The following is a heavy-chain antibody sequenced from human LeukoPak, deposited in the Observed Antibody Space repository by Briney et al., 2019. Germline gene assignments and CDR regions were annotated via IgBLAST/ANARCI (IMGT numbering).Heavy chain of an antibody. CDR3: AREGMNYYDSSGWFDY. CDR2: ISYDGSNK. V-gene: IGHV3-30-3*01. J-gene: IGHJ4*02. CDR1: GFTFSSYA. Sequence: GRSLRLSCAASGFTFSSYAVHWVRQAPGKGLEWVAVISYDGSNKYYADSVKGRFTISRDNSKNTLYLQMNSLRAEDTAVYYCAREGMNYYDSSGWFDYWGQGTLVTVSS. D-gene: IGHD3-22*01.